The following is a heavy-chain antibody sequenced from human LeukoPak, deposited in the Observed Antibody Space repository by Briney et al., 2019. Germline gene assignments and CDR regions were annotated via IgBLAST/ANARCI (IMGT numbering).Heavy chain of an antibody. V-gene: IGHV3-23*01. CDR3: AKGFAAARGYYYYYMDV. J-gene: IGHJ6*03. Sequence: PGGSLRLSCAASGFTFSSYAMSWVRQAPGKGLEWVSAISGSGGSTYYADSVKGRFTNSRDNSKNTLYLQMNSLRAEDTAVYYCAKGFAAARGYYYYYMDVWGKGTTVTVSS. CDR2: ISGSGGST. D-gene: IGHD6-25*01. CDR1: GFTFSSYA.